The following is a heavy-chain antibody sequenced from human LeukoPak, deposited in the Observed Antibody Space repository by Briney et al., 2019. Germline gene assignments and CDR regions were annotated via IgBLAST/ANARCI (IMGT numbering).Heavy chain of an antibody. J-gene: IGHJ4*02. CDR1: GFTFSSYA. Sequence: PGGSLRLSCAASGFTFSSYAMHWVRRASSKGLEGVAPISCDGSNKKYADSVKGRFTISRDNSKNTLYLQMNSLRSDDTAVYYCARGVRIAVAGYIDCWGQGTLVTVSS. D-gene: IGHD6-19*01. CDR2: ISCDGSNK. V-gene: IGHV3-30*04. CDR3: ARGVRIAVAGYIDC.